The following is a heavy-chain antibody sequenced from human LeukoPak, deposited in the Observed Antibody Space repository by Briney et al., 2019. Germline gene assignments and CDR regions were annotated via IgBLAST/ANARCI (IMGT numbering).Heavy chain of an antibody. D-gene: IGHD4-17*01. J-gene: IGHJ4*02. CDR3: ARDRSYGDYVYDY. CDR2: ISAGGAYT. V-gene: IGHV3-21*01. Sequence: PGGSLRLSCAASGFSFSTSSMNWVRQAPGKGLEWVSSISAGGAYTYYADSVKGRFTISRDNAKNSLYLQMNSLRAEDTAVYYCARDRSYGDYVYDYWGQGTLVTVSS. CDR1: GFSFSTSS.